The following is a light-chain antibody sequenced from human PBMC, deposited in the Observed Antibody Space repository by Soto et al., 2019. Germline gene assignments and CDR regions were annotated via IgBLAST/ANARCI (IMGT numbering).Light chain of an antibody. Sequence: EIVLTQSPGTLSLSPGERATLSCRASQSVSSSYLAWYQQKPGQAPRLLIYGASSRATGIPDRFSGSGSGTDFTLTINRLEPEDFAVYYCQQYGNSPPNTFGQGTKVEIK. V-gene: IGKV3-20*01. J-gene: IGKJ1*01. CDR3: QQYGNSPPNT. CDR2: GAS. CDR1: QSVSSSY.